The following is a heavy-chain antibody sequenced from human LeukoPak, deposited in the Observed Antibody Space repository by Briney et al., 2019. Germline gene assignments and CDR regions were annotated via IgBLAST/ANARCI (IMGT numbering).Heavy chain of an antibody. V-gene: IGHV5-51*01. J-gene: IGHJ4*02. D-gene: IGHD2-15*01. Sequence: GESLKISCKGSGYSFTSYWIGWVRQMPGKGLEWMGIIHPGDSETRSSPSFQGQVTISADKSINTAYLQWSSLKASDTAMYYCARKMGCSGGSCHYFDYWGQGTLVTVSS. CDR2: IHPGDSET. CDR1: GYSFTSYW. CDR3: ARKMGCSGGSCHYFDY.